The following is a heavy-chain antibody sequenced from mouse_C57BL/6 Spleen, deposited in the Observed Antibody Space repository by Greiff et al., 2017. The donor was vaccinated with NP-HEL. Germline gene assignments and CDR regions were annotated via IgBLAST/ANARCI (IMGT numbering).Heavy chain of an antibody. J-gene: IGHJ1*03. V-gene: IGHV1-76*01. Sequence: QVQLKQSGAELVRPGASVKLSCKASGYTFTDYYINWVKQRPGQGLEWIARIYPGSGNTYYNEKFKGKATLTAEKSSSTAYMQLSSLTSEDSAVYFCARNGDYDYDGYWYFDVWGTGTTVTVSS. CDR2: IYPGSGNT. D-gene: IGHD2-4*01. CDR1: GYTFTDYY. CDR3: ARNGDYDYDGYWYFDV.